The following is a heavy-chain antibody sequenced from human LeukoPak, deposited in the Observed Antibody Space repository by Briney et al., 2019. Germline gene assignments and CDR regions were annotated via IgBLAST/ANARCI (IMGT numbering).Heavy chain of an antibody. CDR1: GGSISSYY. V-gene: IGHV4-59*01. D-gene: IGHD1-26*01. Sequence: PSETLSLTCTVSGGSISSYYWSWIRQPPGKGLEWIGYIYYSGSTNYNPSLKSRVTISVDTSKNQFSLKLSSVTAADTAVYYCARGATGLRPFDYWGQGTLVTVSS. CDR3: ARGATGLRPFDY. J-gene: IGHJ4*02. CDR2: IYYSGST.